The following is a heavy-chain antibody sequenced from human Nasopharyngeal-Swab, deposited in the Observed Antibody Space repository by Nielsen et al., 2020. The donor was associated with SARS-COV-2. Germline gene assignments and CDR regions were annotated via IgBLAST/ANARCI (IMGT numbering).Heavy chain of an antibody. CDR1: GFTFSSYA. CDR2: ISGSGGST. V-gene: IGHV3-23*01. Sequence: GESLKISCAASGFTFSSYAMSWVRQAPGKGLEWVSAISGSGGSTYYADSVKGRFTISRDNSKNTLYLQMNSLRAEDTAVYYCAKDPRNTAMVNYFDYWGQETLVTVSS. D-gene: IGHD5-18*01. J-gene: IGHJ4*02. CDR3: AKDPRNTAMVNYFDY.